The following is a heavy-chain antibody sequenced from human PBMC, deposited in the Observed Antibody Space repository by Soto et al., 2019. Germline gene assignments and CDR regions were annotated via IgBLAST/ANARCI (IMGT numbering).Heavy chain of an antibody. CDR2: INAGNGNT. CDR1: GYTFTGYA. J-gene: IGHJ4*02. D-gene: IGHD5-18*01. CDR3: ARDPGYGFGIT. V-gene: IGHV1-3*01. Sequence: ASVKVSCKASGYTFTGYAMLWVRQAPGQRLEWMGWINAGNGNTKYSQKFQGRVTITRDTSASTAYMELSSLRSEDTAVYYCARDPGYGFGITWGQETLFPVSS.